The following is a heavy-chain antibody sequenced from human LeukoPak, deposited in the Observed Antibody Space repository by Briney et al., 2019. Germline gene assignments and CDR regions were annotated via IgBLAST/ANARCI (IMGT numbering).Heavy chain of an antibody. D-gene: IGHD5-18*01. CDR3: ARRERLGYSYGRGTLDI. J-gene: IGHJ3*02. V-gene: IGHV3-66*01. Sequence: GGSLRLSCVASGILVSSNYMSWVRQAPGKGLEWVSFIDSTGSTYYADSVKGRFTISRDNSRNTLYLQMNSLRVEDTAVYYCARRERLGYSYGRGTLDIWGQGTLVTVSS. CDR2: IDSTGST. CDR1: GILVSSNY.